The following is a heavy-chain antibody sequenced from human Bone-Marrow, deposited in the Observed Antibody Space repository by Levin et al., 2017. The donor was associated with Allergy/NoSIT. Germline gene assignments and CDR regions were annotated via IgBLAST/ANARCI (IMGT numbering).Heavy chain of an antibody. CDR2: VGYEGDYE. CDR3: ARSAGNYRHDFDS. D-gene: IGHD1-7*01. J-gene: IGHJ4*02. Sequence: GGSLRLSCVGSEFTFDSHGIHWVRQAPGKGLEWVSLVGYEGDYEHYADSVKGRFTVSRDNSKNTVYLQMSSLRPEDTALYYCARSAGNYRHDFDSWGREVVVTVSS. CDR1: EFTFDSHG. V-gene: IGHV3-30*03.